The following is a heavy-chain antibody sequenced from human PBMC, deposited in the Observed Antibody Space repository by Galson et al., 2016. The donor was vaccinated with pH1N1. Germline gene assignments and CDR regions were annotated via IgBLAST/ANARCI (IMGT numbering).Heavy chain of an antibody. V-gene: IGHV1-69*13. CDR2: IIGMFGIT. J-gene: IGHJ4*02. D-gene: IGHD5-12*01. CDR1: GGTFSSYA. CDR3: ARGLGYNCGYVDN. Sequence: SVKVSCKASGGTFSSYAISWVRQAPGQGLEWMGGIIGMFGITNYSQKFQGRVTITAEEITSTAYMELTSLRSDDTAVYYCARGLGYNCGYVDNWGQGTLVTVSS.